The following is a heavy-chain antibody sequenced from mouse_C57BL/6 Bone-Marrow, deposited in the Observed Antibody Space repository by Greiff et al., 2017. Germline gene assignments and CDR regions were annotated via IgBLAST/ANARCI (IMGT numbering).Heavy chain of an antibody. CDR2: ISNGGGST. J-gene: IGHJ3*01. D-gene: IGHD2-3*01. Sequence: EVKLVESGGGLVQPGGSLKLSCAASGFTFSDYYMHWVRQTPEKRLEWVAYISNGGGSTYYPDTVKGRFTISRDNAKNTLYLQRSRMKSEDTAMYYSARIGSHNGYWAWFAYGGQGTMVTVSA. CDR3: ARIGSHNGYWAWFAY. CDR1: GFTFSDYY. V-gene: IGHV5-12*01.